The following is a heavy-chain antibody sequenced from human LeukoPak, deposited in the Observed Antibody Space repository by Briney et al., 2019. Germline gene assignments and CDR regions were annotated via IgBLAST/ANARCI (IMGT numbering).Heavy chain of an antibody. CDR1: GFTFSPYS. CDR2: INAHRTT. V-gene: IGHV3-48*01. J-gene: IGHJ4*02. D-gene: IGHD4-17*01. CDR3: AKDQGYGDYIFDY. Sequence: GGSLRLSCATSGFTFSPYSFNWVRQAPGKGLEWISYINAHRTTYYADSVEGRFTISRDNAKNTLYLQMNSLRAEDTAVYYCAKDQGYGDYIFDYWGQGTLVTVSS.